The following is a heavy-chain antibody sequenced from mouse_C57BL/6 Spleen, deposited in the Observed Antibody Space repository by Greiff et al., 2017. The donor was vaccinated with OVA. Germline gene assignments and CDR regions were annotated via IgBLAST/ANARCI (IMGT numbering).Heavy chain of an antibody. CDR1: GYSITSDY. CDR2: ISYSGST. J-gene: IGHJ3*01. CDR3: ARYDYDYGWFAY. Sequence: EVKLEESGPGLAKPSQTLSLTCSVTGYSITSDYWNWIRTFPGNKLEYMGYISYSGSTYYNPSLKSRISITRDTSKNQYYLQLNSVTTEDTATYYCARYDYDYGWFAYWGQGTLVTVSA. V-gene: IGHV3-8*01. D-gene: IGHD2-4*01.